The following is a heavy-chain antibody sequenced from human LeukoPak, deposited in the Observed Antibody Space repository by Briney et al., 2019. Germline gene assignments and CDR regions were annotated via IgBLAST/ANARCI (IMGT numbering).Heavy chain of an antibody. CDR3: ARGIPIYDFWSGYYTPYYFDY. D-gene: IGHD3-3*01. CDR1: GGSISSSSYY. V-gene: IGHV4-39*07. Sequence: SETLSLTCTVSGGSISSSSYYWGWIRQPPGKGLEWIGSIYYSGSTYYNPSLKSRVTISVDTSKNQFSLKLSSVTAADTAVYYCARGIPIYDFWSGYYTPYYFDYWGQGTLVTVSS. J-gene: IGHJ4*02. CDR2: IYYSGST.